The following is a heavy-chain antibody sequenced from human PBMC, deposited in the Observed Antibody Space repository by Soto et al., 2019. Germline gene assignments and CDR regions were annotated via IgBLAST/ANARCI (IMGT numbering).Heavy chain of an antibody. Sequence: QVQLVQSGAEVKKPGASVKVSCKASGYTFTSYAMHWVRQAPGQRLEWMGWINAGNGNTKYSQKFQGRVTITRDTSASTAYMELSTLRSEDTAVYYCARVPGYSIGDLWGRGTLVTVSS. J-gene: IGHJ2*01. V-gene: IGHV1-3*01. CDR2: INAGNGNT. CDR1: GYTFTSYA. CDR3: ARVPGYSIGDL. D-gene: IGHD2-21*01.